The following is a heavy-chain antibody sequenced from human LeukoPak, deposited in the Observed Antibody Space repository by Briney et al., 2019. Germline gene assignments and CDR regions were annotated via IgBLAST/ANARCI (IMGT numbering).Heavy chain of an antibody. CDR1: GDSISSSSYY. Sequence: SETLSLTCTVSGDSISSSSYYWGWIRQPPGKGLEWIGSIYYSGSTYYNPSLKSRVTISVDTSKNQFSLKVSSVTAADTAVYYCARRPATTMETFDYWGQGTLVTVSS. J-gene: IGHJ4*02. CDR2: IYYSGST. CDR3: ARRPATTMETFDY. D-gene: IGHD4-23*01. V-gene: IGHV4-39*01.